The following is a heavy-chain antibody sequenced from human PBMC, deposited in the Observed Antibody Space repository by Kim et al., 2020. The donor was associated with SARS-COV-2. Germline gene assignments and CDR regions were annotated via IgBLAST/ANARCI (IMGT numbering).Heavy chain of an antibody. D-gene: IGHD6-19*01. Sequence: HSTPSLKSRVTISVDTSKNQFSLKLSSVTAADTAVYYCASPGYSSGWYGYWGQGTLVTVSS. CDR3: ASPGYSSGWYGY. V-gene: IGHV4-39*01. J-gene: IGHJ4*02.